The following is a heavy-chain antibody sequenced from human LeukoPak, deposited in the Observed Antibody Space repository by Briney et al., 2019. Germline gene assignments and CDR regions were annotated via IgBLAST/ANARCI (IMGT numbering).Heavy chain of an antibody. J-gene: IGHJ4*02. CDR1: GFTFDDYA. D-gene: IGHD4-17*01. CDR2: ISGDGGST. Sequence: GGSLRLSCAASGFTFDDYAMHWVRQAPGKGLEWVSLISGDGGSTYYADSVKGRFTISRDNSKNSLYLQMNSLRTEDTALYYCANVAGDGDYGVADYWGQGTLVTVSS. V-gene: IGHV3-43*02. CDR3: ANVAGDGDYGVADY.